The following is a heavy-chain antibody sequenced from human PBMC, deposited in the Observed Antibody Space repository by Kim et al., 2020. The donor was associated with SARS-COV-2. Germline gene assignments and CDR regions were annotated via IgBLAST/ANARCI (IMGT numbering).Heavy chain of an antibody. CDR2: INPSGSNT. CDR3: ARYYCDSSGYYYAFDI. Sequence: ASVKVSCKASGDTFTNYYMHWVRQAPGQGLEWLGVINPSGSNTRFAQKFQGRFTMTRDTSASIVYMDLRSLRSEDTAMYYCARYYCDSSGYYYAFDIWGQGTMLTVSS. V-gene: IGHV1-46*01. CDR1: GDTFTNYY. J-gene: IGHJ3*02. D-gene: IGHD3-22*01.